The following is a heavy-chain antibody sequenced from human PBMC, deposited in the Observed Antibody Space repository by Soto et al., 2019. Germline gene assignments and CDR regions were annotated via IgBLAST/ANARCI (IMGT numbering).Heavy chain of an antibody. D-gene: IGHD5-18*01. V-gene: IGHV1-3*01. CDR3: ASGVDTAMMYYYGMDV. J-gene: IGHJ6*02. CDR1: GYTFTSYA. CDR2: INAGNGNT. Sequence: ASVKVSCKASGYTFTSYAMHWVRQAPGQRLEWMGWINAGNGNTKYSQKFQGRVTITRDTSASTAYMELSSLRSEDTAVYYCASGVDTAMMYYYGMDVWGQGTTVTVSS.